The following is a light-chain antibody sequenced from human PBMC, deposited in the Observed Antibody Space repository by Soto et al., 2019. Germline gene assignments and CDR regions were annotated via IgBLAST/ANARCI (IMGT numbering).Light chain of an antibody. CDR3: LQDYNYPWT. CDR2: AAS. CDR1: QGIGNA. Sequence: AIQMTQSPSSLSASVGDRVTISCRASQGIGNALGWYQQKPGKPPKVLIYAASSLQSGVPSRFSGSGSGTDFTLTISSLQPGDFATYYCLQDYNYPWTFGQGTKVDIK. V-gene: IGKV1-6*01. J-gene: IGKJ1*01.